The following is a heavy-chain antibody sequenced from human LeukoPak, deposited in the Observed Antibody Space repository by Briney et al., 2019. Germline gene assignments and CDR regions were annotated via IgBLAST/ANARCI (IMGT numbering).Heavy chain of an antibody. V-gene: IGHV5-51*01. CDR2: IYPGVSDT. Sequence: GESLKISCKGSGYSFTSYWIGWVRQMPGKGLEWMGIIYPGVSDTRYSPSFQGQVTISADKSISTAYLQWSSLKASDTAMYYCARLFRDIAAAPAVRGASSYYGMDVWGQGTTVTVSS. J-gene: IGHJ6*02. CDR1: GYSFTSYW. D-gene: IGHD6-13*01. CDR3: ARLFRDIAAAPAVRGASSYYGMDV.